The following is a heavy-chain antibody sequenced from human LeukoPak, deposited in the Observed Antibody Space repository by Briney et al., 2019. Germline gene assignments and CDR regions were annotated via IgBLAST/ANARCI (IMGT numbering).Heavy chain of an antibody. Sequence: SSETLSLTCTVSGXSISGYYWSWIRQPPGKGLESIAYIYYSGTTNYNPSLKSRVTISVDTSKNQFSLRLSSVTAADTAVYYCARGGQYSSGWYPFGYWGQGTPVTVSS. CDR1: GXSISGYY. CDR3: ARGGQYSSGWYPFGY. V-gene: IGHV4-59*01. J-gene: IGHJ4*02. D-gene: IGHD6-19*01. CDR2: IYYSGTT.